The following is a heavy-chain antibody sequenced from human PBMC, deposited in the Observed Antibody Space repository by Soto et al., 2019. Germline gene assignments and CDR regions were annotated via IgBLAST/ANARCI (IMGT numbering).Heavy chain of an antibody. J-gene: IGHJ5*02. V-gene: IGHV4-39*01. Sequence: QLQLQESGPGLVKPSETLSLTCSVSGGSISSSSYFWGWIRQPPGKGLEWIGSIYYSGSTYYNPSLKSRAPVSVDTSTNQFSLRLSSVTAADTAVYYCATHPSDFWFDPWGQGTLVTVSS. CDR2: IYYSGST. CDR3: ATHPSDFWFDP. D-gene: IGHD2-21*02. CDR1: GGSISSSSYF.